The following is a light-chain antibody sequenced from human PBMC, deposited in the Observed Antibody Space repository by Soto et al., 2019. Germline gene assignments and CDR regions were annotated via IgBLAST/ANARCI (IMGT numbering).Light chain of an antibody. J-gene: IGKJ1*01. CDR3: LQGAHWPPWT. V-gene: IGKV2-30*01. CDR1: QSLLDSDGNTY. CDR2: KIS. Sequence: DVVMTQSPLSLPVTLGQPASISCRSSQSLLDSDGNTYLSWFQQRPGQSPRRLIYKISNRDSGVPDRFSGSGSGTEFTLKISRVEAEDVGVYYCLQGAHWPPWTFGQGTKVEIK.